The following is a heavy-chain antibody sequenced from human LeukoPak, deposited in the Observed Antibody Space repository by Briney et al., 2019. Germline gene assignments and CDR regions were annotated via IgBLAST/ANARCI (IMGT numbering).Heavy chain of an antibody. D-gene: IGHD5-24*01. V-gene: IGHV5-51*01. CDR2: IYPGDSET. Sequence: GESLKISCKGSGYSFTTYWIAWVRQMPGEGLEWMGIIYPGDSETGYSPSFQGQVTVSVDKSITTAYLQWGSLKASDTAMYYCTRSPRDGYHDSFDIWGQGTMVTVFS. CDR3: TRSPRDGYHDSFDI. CDR1: GYSFTTYW. J-gene: IGHJ3*02.